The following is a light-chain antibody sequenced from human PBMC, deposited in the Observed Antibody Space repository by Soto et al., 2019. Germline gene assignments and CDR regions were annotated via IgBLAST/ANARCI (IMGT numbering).Light chain of an antibody. V-gene: IGLV3-10*01. CDR3: YSTDSSGTHYV. CDR1: ALPKKF. Sequence: SYELTQPPSVSVSPGQTARITCSGDALPKKFAYWYQQKSGQAPVLVIYEDTKRPSEIPERFSGSSSGTMATLTISGAQVEDEADYYCYSTDSSGTHYVFGTGTKVTVL. CDR2: EDT. J-gene: IGLJ1*01.